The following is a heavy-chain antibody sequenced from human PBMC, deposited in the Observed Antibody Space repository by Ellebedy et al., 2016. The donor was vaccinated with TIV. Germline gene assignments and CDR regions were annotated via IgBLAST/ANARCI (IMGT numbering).Heavy chain of an antibody. D-gene: IGHD3-22*01. CDR2: ISSSSSTI. V-gene: IGHV3-48*02. CDR3: ARDSGYYYDSSGYPYYFDY. CDR1: GFTFSSYS. J-gene: IGHJ4*02. Sequence: GESLKISCAASGFTFSSYSMNWVRQAPGKGLEWVSYISSSSSTIYYADSVKGRFTISRDNAKNSLYLQMNSLRDEDTAVYYCARDSGYYYDSSGYPYYFDYWGQGTLVTVSS.